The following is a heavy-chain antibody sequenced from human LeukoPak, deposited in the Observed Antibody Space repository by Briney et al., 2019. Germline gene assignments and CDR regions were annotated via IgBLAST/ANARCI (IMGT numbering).Heavy chain of an antibody. CDR2: IRGKAYGGTT. V-gene: IGHV3-49*04. CDR1: GFTFVDFV. J-gene: IGHJ6*02. D-gene: IGHD3-22*01. Sequence: GESLKISCTASGFTFVDFVMSWVRQAPGKGLEWVGFIRGKAYGGTTEYAASVKGRFTISRDDSKSIVYLQMNSLETEDTAVYYCARARMVVAPFYYYYGMDVWGQGTAVTVSS. CDR3: ARARMVVAPFYYYYGMDV.